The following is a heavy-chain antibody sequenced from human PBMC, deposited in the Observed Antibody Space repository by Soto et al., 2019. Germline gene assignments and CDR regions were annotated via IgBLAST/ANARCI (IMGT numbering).Heavy chain of an antibody. V-gene: IGHV1-2*02. D-gene: IGHD3-22*01. Sequence: ASVKVSCKASGYSFTKYHMHWVRQAPGQGLEWMGWINPGSGVTNQAQKFQGRVTMTRDTSITTTYMELDSLRAEDTAVYYCAKDSISSDGGYYLYYFDSWGQGTLVTVSS. CDR3: AKDSISSDGGYYLYYFDS. CDR1: GYSFTKYH. CDR2: INPGSGVT. J-gene: IGHJ4*02.